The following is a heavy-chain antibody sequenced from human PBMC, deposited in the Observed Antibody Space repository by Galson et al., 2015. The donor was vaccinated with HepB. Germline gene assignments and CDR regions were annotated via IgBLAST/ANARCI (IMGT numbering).Heavy chain of an antibody. D-gene: IGHD3-10*01. CDR3: TTTILGTYYYGSGLSPRRLKNDY. CDR1: GFTFSNAW. J-gene: IGHJ4*02. CDR2: IKSKTDGGTT. V-gene: IGHV3-15*01. Sequence: SLRLSCAASGFTFSNAWMSWVRQAPGKGLEWVGRIKSKTDGGTTDYAAPVKGRFTISRDDSKNTLYLQMNSLKTEDTAVYYCTTTILGTYYYGSGLSPRRLKNDYWGQGTLVTVSS.